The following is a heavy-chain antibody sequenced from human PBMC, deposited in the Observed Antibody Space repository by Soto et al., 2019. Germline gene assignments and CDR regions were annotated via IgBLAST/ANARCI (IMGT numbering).Heavy chain of an antibody. D-gene: IGHD2-15*01. CDR1: GFTFSSHA. J-gene: IGHJ5*02. Sequence: GGSLRLSCAASGFTFSSHAMTWVRQAPGKGLEWVSSISGSGGNTYYADSVKGRFTISRDNAKNSLYLQMNSLRAEDTAVYYCARRYCSGGSCHPDNWFDPWGQGTLVTVSS. V-gene: IGHV3-23*01. CDR2: ISGSGGNT. CDR3: ARRYCSGGSCHPDNWFDP.